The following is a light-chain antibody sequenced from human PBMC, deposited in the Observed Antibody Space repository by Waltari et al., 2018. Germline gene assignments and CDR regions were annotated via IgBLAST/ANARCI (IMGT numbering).Light chain of an antibody. J-gene: IGLJ3*02. V-gene: IGLV2-14*03. CDR3: NSYANSNTRV. CDR1: SSDIGSYNY. CDR2: GVS. Sequence: QSALTQAASVSGSPGQPITISCTGTSSDIGSYNYVSWYQQHPGKAPKLIIYGVSNRPSGVSNLFSSSKSGNTASLTISGLQAEDEADYYCNSYANSNTRVFGGGTKLTVL.